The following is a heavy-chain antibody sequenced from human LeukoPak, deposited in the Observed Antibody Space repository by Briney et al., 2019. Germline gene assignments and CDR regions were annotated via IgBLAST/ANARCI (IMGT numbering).Heavy chain of an antibody. V-gene: IGHV4-34*01. J-gene: IGHJ5*02. CDR3: ARRKSIAAAGRWNWFDP. Sequence: SETLSLTCAVYGGSFSGYYWSWIRQPPGKGLEWIGEINHSGSTNYNPSLKSRVTISVDTSKNQFSLKLSPVTAADTAVYYCARRKSIAAAGRWNWFDPWGQGTLVTVSS. CDR2: INHSGST. CDR1: GGSFSGYY. D-gene: IGHD6-13*01.